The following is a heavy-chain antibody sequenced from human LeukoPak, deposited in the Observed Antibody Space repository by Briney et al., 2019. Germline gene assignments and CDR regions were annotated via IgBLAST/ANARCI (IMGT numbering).Heavy chain of an antibody. CDR3: AKGDRGGYLDFDS. J-gene: IGHJ4*02. CDR1: GGSISGDNW. Sequence: SETLSLTCAVSGGSISGDNWWSWVRQPPGKGLERIGEVDHSGTTNYNPSLKSRVTISVDKSKNQFSLKMNSVTAADTAVYYCAKGDRGGYLDFDSWGQGTLVTVSS. V-gene: IGHV4-4*02. CDR2: VDHSGTT. D-gene: IGHD3-22*01.